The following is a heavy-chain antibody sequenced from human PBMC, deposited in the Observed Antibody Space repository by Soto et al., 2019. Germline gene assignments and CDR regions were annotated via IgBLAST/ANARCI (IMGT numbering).Heavy chain of an antibody. CDR3: ASHPREGSGRNWFDP. Sequence: QLQLQESGPGLVKPSETLSLTCTVSGGSISSSSYYWGWIRQPPGKGLVWIGSIYYSGSTNYNLSLKSRVTISVDTSKNQFSLKLSFGTAADTAVYYWASHPREGSGRNWFDPWGQGTLVTVSS. D-gene: IGHD3-10*01. V-gene: IGHV4-39*01. CDR1: GGSISSSSYY. J-gene: IGHJ5*02. CDR2: IYYSGST.